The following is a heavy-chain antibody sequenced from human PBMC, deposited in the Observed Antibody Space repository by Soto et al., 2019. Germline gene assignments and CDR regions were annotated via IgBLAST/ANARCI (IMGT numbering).Heavy chain of an antibody. V-gene: IGHV4-61*01. CDR1: GGSVSSGSYY. J-gene: IGHJ5*02. Sequence: QVQLQESGPGLVKPSETLSLTCTVSGGSVSSGSYYWSWIRQPPGKGLEWIGYIYYSGSTNYNPSLKSRVTMSVDTSKNQFSLKLSSVTAADTAVYYCARDGAMGWFDPWGQGTLVTVSS. CDR3: ARDGAMGWFDP. CDR2: IYYSGST. D-gene: IGHD5-18*01.